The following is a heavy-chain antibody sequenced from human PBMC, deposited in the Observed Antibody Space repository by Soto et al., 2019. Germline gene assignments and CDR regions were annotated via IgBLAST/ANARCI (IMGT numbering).Heavy chain of an antibody. Sequence: QITLKESGPTLAKPTQTLTLTCTFSGFSLSTTGVGVGWIRQPPGKALEWLALIYWDDDKRYSPSLKSRLTITKDTSKNQVVLTMTYMDPVDTATYYCVQSRCGGDCLQSYSSHSYYGLDVWGQGTTVTVSS. V-gene: IGHV2-5*02. CDR3: VQSRCGGDCLQSYSSHSYYGLDV. D-gene: IGHD2-21*01. CDR2: IYWDDDK. CDR1: GFSLSTTGVG. J-gene: IGHJ6*02.